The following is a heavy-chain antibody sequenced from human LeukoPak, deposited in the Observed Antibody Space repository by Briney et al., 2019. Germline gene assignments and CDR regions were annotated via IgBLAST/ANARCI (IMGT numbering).Heavy chain of an antibody. CDR1: GGSISSYY. Sequence: SETLSLTCTVSGGSISSYYWSWIRQPPGKGLEWIGYIYYSGSTNYNPSLKSRVTISVDTSKNQFSLKLSSVTAEDTAVYYCARMGGLQPFASDAFDIWGQGTMVAVSS. J-gene: IGHJ3*02. CDR3: ARMGGLQPFASDAFDI. V-gene: IGHV4-59*01. CDR2: IYYSGST. D-gene: IGHD5-24*01.